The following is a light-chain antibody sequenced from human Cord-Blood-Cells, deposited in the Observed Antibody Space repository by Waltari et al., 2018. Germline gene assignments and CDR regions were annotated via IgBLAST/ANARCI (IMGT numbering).Light chain of an antibody. CDR1: QDINNY. V-gene: IGKV1-33*01. CDR2: DAS. CDR3: QQYDNLPPYS. J-gene: IGKJ2*03. Sequence: DIQMTQSPSSLSASVGDRVTITCQASQDINNYLNWYQQKPGKAPKLLIFDASNLETGVPSRFSGSGSWTDFTITISSLQPEDIATYYCQQYDNLPPYSFGQGTKLEIK.